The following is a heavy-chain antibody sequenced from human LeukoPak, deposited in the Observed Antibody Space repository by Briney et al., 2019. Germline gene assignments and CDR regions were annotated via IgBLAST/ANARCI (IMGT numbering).Heavy chain of an antibody. V-gene: IGHV3-48*02. Sequence: GGSLRLSCAASGLTFSSYSMNWVRQDPGKGLEWVSYISSSSSTIYYADSVKGRFTISRDNAKNSLYLQMNSLRDEDTAVYYCARDFVVVVAATLNAFDIWGQGTMVTVSS. CDR1: GLTFSSYS. D-gene: IGHD2-15*01. CDR2: ISSSSSTI. J-gene: IGHJ3*02. CDR3: ARDFVVVVAATLNAFDI.